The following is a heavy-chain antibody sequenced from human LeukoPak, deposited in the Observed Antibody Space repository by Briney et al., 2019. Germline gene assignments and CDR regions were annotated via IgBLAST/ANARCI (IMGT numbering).Heavy chain of an antibody. Sequence: PSETLSLTCTVSGGSISSYYWSWIRQPPGKGLEWMGYIYYSGSTNYNPSLKSRVTISVDTSKNQFSLKLSSVTAADTAVYYCAREGAAAGTRWFDPWGQGTLVTVSS. CDR3: AREGAAAGTRWFDP. J-gene: IGHJ5*02. V-gene: IGHV4-59*01. CDR1: GGSISSYY. CDR2: IYYSGST. D-gene: IGHD6-13*01.